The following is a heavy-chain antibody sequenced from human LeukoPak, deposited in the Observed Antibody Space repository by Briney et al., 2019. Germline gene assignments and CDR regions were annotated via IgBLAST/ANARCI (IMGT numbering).Heavy chain of an antibody. Sequence: GGSLRLSCAAAGFSLKMSGMNWVRQAPGKGLEWVSYVSSSGSNVAYADSVKGRFTISRDNAKNSLYLQMNSLRAEDTALYYCAKDFFGELLSGLNWFDPWGQGTLVTVSS. CDR1: GFSLKMSG. CDR3: AKDFFGELLSGLNWFDP. V-gene: IGHV3-48*01. CDR2: VSSSGSNV. D-gene: IGHD3-10*01. J-gene: IGHJ5*02.